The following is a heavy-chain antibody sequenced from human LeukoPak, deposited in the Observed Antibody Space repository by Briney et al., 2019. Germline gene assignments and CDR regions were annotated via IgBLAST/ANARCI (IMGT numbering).Heavy chain of an antibody. CDR3: ARAGEYSSSLGDAFDI. CDR1: GFTLSSYS. Sequence: GGSLRLSCAASGFTLSSYSMNWVRQAPGKGLECVSSISSSSSYIYYADSVKARFTISRDNAKNSTYLQMNSLRAEDTAVYYCARAGEYSSSLGDAFDIWGQGTMVTVSS. D-gene: IGHD6-6*01. CDR2: ISSSSSYI. J-gene: IGHJ3*02. V-gene: IGHV3-21*01.